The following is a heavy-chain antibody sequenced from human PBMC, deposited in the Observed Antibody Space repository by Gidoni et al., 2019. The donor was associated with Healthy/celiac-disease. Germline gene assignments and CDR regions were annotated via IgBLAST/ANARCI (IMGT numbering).Heavy chain of an antibody. CDR3: ARIRFLWDVRTYYGMDV. J-gene: IGHJ6*02. D-gene: IGHD3-10*01. V-gene: IGHV2-26*01. Sequence: QVTLKESGPVLVKPTETLTLTCTVSGFSLSNARMGVSWLRQPPGKALEWLAHIFSNDEKSYSTSLKSRLTISKDTSKSQVVLTMTNMDPVDTATYYCARIRFLWDVRTYYGMDVWGQGTTVTVSS. CDR2: IFSNDEK. CDR1: GFSLSNARMG.